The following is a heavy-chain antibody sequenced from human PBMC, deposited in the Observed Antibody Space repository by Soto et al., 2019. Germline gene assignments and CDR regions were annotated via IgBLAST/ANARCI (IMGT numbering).Heavy chain of an antibody. CDR1: GGSFSGYY. Sequence: PSETLSLTCAVYGGSFSGYYWSWIRQPPGKGLEWIGEINHSGSTNYNPSLKSRVTISVDTSKNQFSLKLSSVTAADTAVYYCAREIEYSYGLWGQGTLVTSPQ. V-gene: IGHV4-34*01. CDR3: AREIEYSYGL. CDR2: INHSGST. D-gene: IGHD5-18*01. J-gene: IGHJ4*02.